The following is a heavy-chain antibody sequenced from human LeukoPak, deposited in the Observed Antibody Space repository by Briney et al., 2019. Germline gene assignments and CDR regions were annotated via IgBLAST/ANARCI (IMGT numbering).Heavy chain of an antibody. CDR3: ARDRSSTVVIPYYYYGMDV. CDR2: ISGSGGST. D-gene: IGHD4-23*01. V-gene: IGHV3-23*01. Sequence: PGGSLRLSCAASGFTFSSYAMSWVRQAPGKGLEWVSAISGSGGSTYYADSVKGRFTISRDNSKNTLYLQMNSLRAEDTAVYYCARDRSSTVVIPYYYYGMDVWGQGTTVTVSS. CDR1: GFTFSSYA. J-gene: IGHJ6*02.